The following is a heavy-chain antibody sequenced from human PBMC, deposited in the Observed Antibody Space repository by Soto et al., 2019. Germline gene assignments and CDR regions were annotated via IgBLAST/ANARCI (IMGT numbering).Heavy chain of an antibody. J-gene: IGHJ6*02. Sequence: SETLSLTCTVPSASISSYYWSWIRQPPGKGLEWIGYIYYSGSTNYNPSLKSRVTISVDTSKNQFSLKLSSVTAADTAVYYCARDWYYYGSGTNSRIKYYYYGMDVWGQGTTVT. V-gene: IGHV4-59*01. D-gene: IGHD3-10*01. CDR3: ARDWYYYGSGTNSRIKYYYYGMDV. CDR1: SASISSYY. CDR2: IYYSGST.